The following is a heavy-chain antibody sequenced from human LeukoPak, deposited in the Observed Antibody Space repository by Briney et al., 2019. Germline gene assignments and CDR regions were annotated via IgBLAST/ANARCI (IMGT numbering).Heavy chain of an antibody. CDR2: ISSSSSYI. Sequence: GGSLRLSCEASGFTFSSYSMNWVRQAPGKGLEWVSSISSSSSYIYYADSVKGRFTISRDNAKNSLYLQMNSLRAEDTAVYYCARDYNYYYYYGMDVWGQGTTVTVSS. V-gene: IGHV3-21*01. CDR3: ARDYNYYYYYGMDV. CDR1: GFTFSSYS. J-gene: IGHJ6*02.